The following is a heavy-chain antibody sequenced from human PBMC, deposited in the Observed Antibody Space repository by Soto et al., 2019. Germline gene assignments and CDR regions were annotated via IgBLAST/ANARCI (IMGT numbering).Heavy chain of an antibody. CDR1: GGSFSGYY. D-gene: IGHD3-16*02. J-gene: IGHJ4*02. Sequence: ETLSLTCAVYGGSFSGYYWSWIRQPPGKGLEWIGEINHSGSTNYNPSLKSRVTISVDTSKNQFSLKLSSVTAADTAVYYCARGRADYIWGSYRYGYFDYWGQGTLVTVSS. V-gene: IGHV4-34*01. CDR3: ARGRADYIWGSYRYGYFDY. CDR2: INHSGST.